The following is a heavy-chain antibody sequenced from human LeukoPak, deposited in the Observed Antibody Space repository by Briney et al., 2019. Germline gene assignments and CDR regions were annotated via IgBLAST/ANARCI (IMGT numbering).Heavy chain of an antibody. V-gene: IGHV5-51*01. CDR3: ATSESQTKFDY. J-gene: IGHJ4*02. D-gene: IGHD1/OR15-1a*01. CDR1: GYRFTTYW. Sequence: GESLKISWKGSGYRFTTYWIGWVRQMPGKGLEWMGIIFPGDSDTTYNPSFQGQVTISADKSINTAYLQWSSLKASDTAMFYCATSESQTKFDYWGQGTLVTVSS. CDR2: IFPGDSDT.